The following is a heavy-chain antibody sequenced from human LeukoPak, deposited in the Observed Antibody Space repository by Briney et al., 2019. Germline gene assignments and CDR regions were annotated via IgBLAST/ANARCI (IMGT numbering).Heavy chain of an antibody. D-gene: IGHD3-10*01. CDR1: GFTFSSYG. V-gene: IGHV3-30*02. J-gene: IGHJ4*02. CDR2: IRYDGSNK. Sequence: GGSLRLSCAASGFTFSSYGMHWVRQAPGKGLEWVAFIRYDGSNKYYADSVKGRFTISRDNSKNTLYLQMNSLRAEDTAVYYCAKDLGVLLWFGELLGIDYWGQGTLVTVSS. CDR3: AKDLGVLLWFGELLGIDY.